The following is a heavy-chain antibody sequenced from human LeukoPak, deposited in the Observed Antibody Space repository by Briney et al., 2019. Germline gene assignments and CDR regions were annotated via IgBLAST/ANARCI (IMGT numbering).Heavy chain of an antibody. V-gene: IGHV4-34*01. CDR3: ARRYRGPAQFDY. J-gene: IGHJ4*02. D-gene: IGHD1-26*01. Sequence: SETLSLTCAVYRGSFSAYYWTWIRQSPGKGLDWIGEIHHSGSINYNPSLKSRVTISLDTSKNQFSLKLSSVTAADTAVYYCARRYRGPAQFDYWGQGTLVTVSS. CDR2: IHHSGSI. CDR1: RGSFSAYY.